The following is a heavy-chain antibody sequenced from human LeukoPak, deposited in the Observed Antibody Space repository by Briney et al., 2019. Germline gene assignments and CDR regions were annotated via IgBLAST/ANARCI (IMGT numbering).Heavy chain of an antibody. CDR3: ARDARPLGYCSSTSCYGSFDY. D-gene: IGHD2-2*01. Sequence: SQTLSLTCTVSGGSISSGDYYWRWIRQPPGKGLEWSGYIYYSGSTYYNPSLKSRVTISVDTSKNQFSLKLSSVTAADTAVYYCARDARPLGYCSSTSCYGSFDYWGQGTLVTVSS. J-gene: IGHJ4*02. CDR2: IYYSGST. V-gene: IGHV4-30-4*08. CDR1: GGSISSGDYY.